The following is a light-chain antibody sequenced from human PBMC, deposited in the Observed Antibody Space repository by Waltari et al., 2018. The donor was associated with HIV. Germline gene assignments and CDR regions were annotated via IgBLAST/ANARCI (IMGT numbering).Light chain of an antibody. CDR3: QQVNGYPLT. V-gene: IGKV1-9*01. Sequence: DIQLTQSPSFLSASLGDRVTIPCRASQNTYSYLVWYQQKPGRAPQVLIYATSTLQSGVPSRFSGSGSGTEFALTITNLQPDDFATYYCQQVNGYPLTFGGGTKVEIK. CDR1: QNTYSY. CDR2: ATS. J-gene: IGKJ4*01.